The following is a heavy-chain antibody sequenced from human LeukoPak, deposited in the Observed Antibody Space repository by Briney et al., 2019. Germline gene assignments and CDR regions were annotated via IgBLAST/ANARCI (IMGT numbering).Heavy chain of an antibody. V-gene: IGHV4-39*01. CDR3: ARLQWELLRD. Sequence: KSSETLSLTCTVSGGSISSSSYYWGWIRQPPGKGLEWIGSIYYSGSTYYNPSLKSRVTISVDTSKNQFPLKLSSVTAADTAVYYCARLQWELLRDWGQGTLVTVSS. CDR1: GGSISSSSYY. J-gene: IGHJ4*02. D-gene: IGHD1-26*01. CDR2: IYYSGST.